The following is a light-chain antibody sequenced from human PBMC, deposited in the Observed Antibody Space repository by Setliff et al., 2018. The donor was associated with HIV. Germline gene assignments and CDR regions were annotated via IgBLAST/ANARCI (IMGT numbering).Light chain of an antibody. V-gene: IGLV2-11*01. CDR1: SSDVGNYNY. Sequence: QSALTQPRSVSGSPGQSVTISCTGTSSDVGNYNYVSWYQQHPDKAPKLMIYDVTKRPSGVPDRFFGSKSGNTASLTISGLQAEDEADYYCCSYAGSSYVFGAGTKVTVL. J-gene: IGLJ1*01. CDR2: DVT. CDR3: CSYAGSSYV.